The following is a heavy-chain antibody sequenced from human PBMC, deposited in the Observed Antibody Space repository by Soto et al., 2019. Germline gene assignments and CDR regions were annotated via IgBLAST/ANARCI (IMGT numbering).Heavy chain of an antibody. CDR1: GGSFSGYY. D-gene: IGHD3-22*01. CDR2: INHSGST. CDR3: ARGLGDYHDSSGPRLDY. J-gene: IGHJ4*02. V-gene: IGHV4-34*01. Sequence: QVQLQQWGAGLLKPSETLSLTCAVYGGSFSGYYWSWIRQPPGKGLEWIGEINHSGSTNYNPSLKSRVTISVDTSKNQFSLKLSSVTAADTAVYYCARGLGDYHDSSGPRLDYWGQGTLVTVSS.